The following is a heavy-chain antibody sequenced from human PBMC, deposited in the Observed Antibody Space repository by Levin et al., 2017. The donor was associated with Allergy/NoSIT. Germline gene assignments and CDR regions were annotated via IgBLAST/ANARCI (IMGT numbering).Heavy chain of an antibody. D-gene: IGHD7-27*01. J-gene: IGHJ4*02. CDR1: GFTFSSYA. CDR2: INSSGDST. V-gene: IGHV3-23*01. CDR3: SKLTGAFVY. Sequence: GGSLRLSCAASGFTFSSYAMNWVRQAPGKGLEWVSAINSSGDSTFYADSVKGRFTISRDNSKNTLYLQMNNLRAEDMALYYCSKLTGAFVYWGQGTLVAVSA.